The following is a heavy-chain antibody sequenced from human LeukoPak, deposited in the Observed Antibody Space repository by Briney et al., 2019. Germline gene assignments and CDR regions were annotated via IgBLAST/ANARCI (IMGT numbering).Heavy chain of an antibody. CDR3: ARAQCYGDCDY. CDR2: INPSGGNT. Sequence: GASVKVSCKASGYTFTDYYKHWVRQAPGQGLEWMGIINPSGGNTKYAEKFQARVTMTRDTATSTVYMDLSSLRSEDTAVYYCARAQCYGDCDYWGQGTLVTVSS. D-gene: IGHD4-17*01. CDR1: GYTFTDYY. J-gene: IGHJ4*02. V-gene: IGHV1-46*01.